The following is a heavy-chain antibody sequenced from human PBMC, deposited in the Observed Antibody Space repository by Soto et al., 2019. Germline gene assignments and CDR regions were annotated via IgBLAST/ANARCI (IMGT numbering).Heavy chain of an antibody. CDR2: IYYSGST. J-gene: IGHJ3*02. D-gene: IGHD3-22*01. Sequence: SETLSLTCTVSGGSISSYYWSWIRQPPGKGLEWIGYIYYSGSTNYNPSLKSRVTISVDTSKNQFSLKLSSVTAADTAVYYCATYDRDYYDSSGYLDALDIWGQGTMVTVSS. V-gene: IGHV4-59*01. CDR1: GGSISSYY. CDR3: ATYDRDYYDSSGYLDALDI.